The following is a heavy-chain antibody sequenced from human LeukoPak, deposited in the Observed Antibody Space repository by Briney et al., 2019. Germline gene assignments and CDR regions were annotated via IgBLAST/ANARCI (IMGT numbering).Heavy chain of an antibody. J-gene: IGHJ5*02. D-gene: IGHD4-17*01. CDR1: GFPLNKYW. Sequence: GGSLRLSCEASGFPLNKYWMHWVRQAPGKGLVWVSRITGDGSDIAYADSVKGRFTVSRDDAKNTLFLQMTSLRVEDTAIYYCARDAYTTTANWLYPWGQGTLVTVSS. CDR3: ARDAYTTTANWLYP. V-gene: IGHV3-74*01. CDR2: ITGDGSDI.